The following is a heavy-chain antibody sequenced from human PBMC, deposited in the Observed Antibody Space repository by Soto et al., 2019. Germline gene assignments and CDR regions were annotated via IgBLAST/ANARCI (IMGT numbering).Heavy chain of an antibody. CDR2: IYPSGST. J-gene: IGHJ4*02. CDR1: GGSMSCHS. CDR3: VRGRSYSVYDF. D-gene: IGHD5-12*01. Sequence: SETLSRTWTVSGGSMSCHSWIWIRQPAGRGLEWIGHIYPSGSTSYNPSLRSRVTMSLDTSNNQIFLNLTSVTAADTAVFYCVRGRSYSVYDFWGPGTLVTVSS. V-gene: IGHV4-4*07.